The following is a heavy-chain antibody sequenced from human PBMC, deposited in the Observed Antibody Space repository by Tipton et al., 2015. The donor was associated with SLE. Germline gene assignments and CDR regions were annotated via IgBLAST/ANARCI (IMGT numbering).Heavy chain of an antibody. CDR2: IYYSGST. J-gene: IGHJ3*02. Sequence: TLSLTCTVSGGSISSYYWSWIRQPPGKGLEWIGYIYYSGSTNYNPSLKSRVTISVDTSKNQFSLKLSSVTAADTAVYYCARDQGPAGAFDIWGQGTMVAVAS. V-gene: IGHV4-59*01. CDR1: GGSISSYY. CDR3: ARDQGPAGAFDI.